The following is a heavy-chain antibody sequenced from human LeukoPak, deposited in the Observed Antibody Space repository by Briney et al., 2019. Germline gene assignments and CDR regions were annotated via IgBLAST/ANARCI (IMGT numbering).Heavy chain of an antibody. CDR3: ARGLIGSWYGQGDY. CDR2: IRSGTTDT. J-gene: IGHJ4*02. Sequence: PGGSLRLSCAASGFSFSDYSMNWFRQAPGKGLGWVSAIRSGTTDTYYADSVKGRFTISRDNAKNSLYLQMSGLRAEDTALYYCARGLIGSWYGQGDYWGQGTLVTVS. V-gene: IGHV3-21*01. D-gene: IGHD6-13*01. CDR1: GFSFSDYS.